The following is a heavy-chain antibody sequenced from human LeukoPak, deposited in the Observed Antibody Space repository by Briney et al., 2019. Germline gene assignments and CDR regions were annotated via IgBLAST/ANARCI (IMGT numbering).Heavy chain of an antibody. CDR2: IYYNGNT. CDR3: ARVTQTRYYDVLTGAYYFDY. Sequence: SETLSLTCNVSGGSIINYYWSWIRKPPGKGLEWIGFIYYNGNTNYNPSLKSRVTISVDTSENHFSLKLTSVTAADTAVYYCARVTQTRYYDVLTGAYYFDYWGRGTLVTVSS. CDR1: GGSIINYY. V-gene: IGHV4-59*01. D-gene: IGHD3-9*01. J-gene: IGHJ4*02.